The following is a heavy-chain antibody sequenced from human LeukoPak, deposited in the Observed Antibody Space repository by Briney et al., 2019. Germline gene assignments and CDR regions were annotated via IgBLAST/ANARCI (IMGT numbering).Heavy chain of an antibody. D-gene: IGHD2-21*02. Sequence: ASVKVSCKTSGYTFTSYYMHWVRQAPGQGLEWMGWVNPTSGGTNYAQKFQGRVTMTRDTSISTAYMELSRLRSDDTAVYYCARGGSTDSIHSCGGNCYFLDYWGQGTLVTVSS. J-gene: IGHJ4*02. CDR3: ARGGSTDSIHSCGGNCYFLDY. V-gene: IGHV1-2*02. CDR1: GYTFTSYY. CDR2: VNPTSGGT.